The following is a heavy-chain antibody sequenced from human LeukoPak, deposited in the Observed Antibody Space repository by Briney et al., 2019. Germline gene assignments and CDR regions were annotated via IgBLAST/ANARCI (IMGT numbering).Heavy chain of an antibody. D-gene: IGHD2-2*01. CDR1: GFDFSGYF. Sequence: PGGSLRLSCAASGFDFSGYFMNWVRQAPGKGLEWVSSISSSSSFIYYADSVKGRFIISRDNAKNSLYLQMNSLRVDDTAVYYCAKDLRVGEYWGQGTLVTVSS. CDR2: ISSSSSFI. CDR3: AKDLRVGEY. J-gene: IGHJ4*02. V-gene: IGHV3-21*01.